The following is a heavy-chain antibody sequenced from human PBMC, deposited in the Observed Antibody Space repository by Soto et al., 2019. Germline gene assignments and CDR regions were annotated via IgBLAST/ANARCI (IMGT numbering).Heavy chain of an antibody. D-gene: IGHD3-22*01. V-gene: IGHV3-15*01. J-gene: IGHJ5*02. CDR1: GFTFSNAW. CDR2: IKSKTDGGTT. Sequence: GSLRLSCAASGFTFSNAWMSWVRQAPGKGLEWVGRIKSKTDGGTTDYAAPVKGRFTISRDDSKNTLYLQMNSLKTEDTAVYYFTSGYYYDSSCFDPWGQGTLVTVSS. CDR3: TSGYYYDSSCFDP.